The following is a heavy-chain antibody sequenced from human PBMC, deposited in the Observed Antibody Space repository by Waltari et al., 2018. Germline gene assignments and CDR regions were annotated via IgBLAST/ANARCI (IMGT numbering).Heavy chain of an antibody. D-gene: IGHD2-2*01. CDR2: INHSGST. Sequence: QVQLQQWGAGLLKPSETLSLTCAVYGGSFSGYYWSWIRQPPGKGLEWIGEINHSGSTNYKPSLKSRVTISVDTSKNQFSLKLSSVTAADTAVYYCARKMGGYCSSTSCQIGAFDIWGQGTMVTVSS. V-gene: IGHV4-34*01. CDR1: GGSFSGYY. CDR3: ARKMGGYCSSTSCQIGAFDI. J-gene: IGHJ3*02.